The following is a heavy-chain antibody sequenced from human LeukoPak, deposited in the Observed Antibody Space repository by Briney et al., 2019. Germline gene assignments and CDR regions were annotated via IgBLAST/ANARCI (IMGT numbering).Heavy chain of an antibody. CDR3: AREVMVRGVIGFDY. D-gene: IGHD3-10*01. Sequence: GASVKVSCKASGGTFSSYAISWVRQAPRQGLEWMGGIIPIFGTANYAQKFQGRVTITADEPTSTAYMELSSLRSEDTAVYYCAREVMVRGVIGFDYWGQGTLVTVSS. CDR2: IIPIFGTA. J-gene: IGHJ4*02. V-gene: IGHV1-69*13. CDR1: GGTFSSYA.